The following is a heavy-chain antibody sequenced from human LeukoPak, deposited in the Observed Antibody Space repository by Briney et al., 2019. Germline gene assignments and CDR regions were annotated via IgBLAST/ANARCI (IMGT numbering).Heavy chain of an antibody. V-gene: IGHV4-30-4*01. D-gene: IGHD2-15*01. CDR2: IYYSGST. CDR3: ATYEGCSGGSCYWRRFDY. CDR1: GGSISSGDYY. J-gene: IGHJ4*02. Sequence: PSETLSLTCTVSGGSISSGDYYWSWIRQPPGKGLEWIGYIYYSGSTYYNPSLKGRVTISVDTSKNQFSLKLSSVTAADTAVYYCATYEGCSGGSCYWRRFDYWGQGTLVTVSS.